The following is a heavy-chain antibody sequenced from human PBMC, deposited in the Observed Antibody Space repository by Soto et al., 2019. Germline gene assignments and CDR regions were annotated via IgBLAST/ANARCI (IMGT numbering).Heavy chain of an antibody. Sequence: SETLSLTCTVSGGSISSYYWSWVRQPPGKGLEWIGYIYYSGSTNYNPSLTSRVTISVDTSKNQFSLKLSSVTAADTAVYYCARVVAAAYYYYGMDVWGQGTTVTVSS. CDR3: ARVVAAAYYYYGMDV. CDR2: IYYSGST. D-gene: IGHD6-13*01. J-gene: IGHJ6*02. V-gene: IGHV4-59*01. CDR1: GGSISSYY.